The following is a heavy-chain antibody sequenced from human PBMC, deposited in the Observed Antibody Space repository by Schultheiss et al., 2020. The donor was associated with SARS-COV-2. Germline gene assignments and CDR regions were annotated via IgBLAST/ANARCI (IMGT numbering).Heavy chain of an antibody. CDR2: ISGSGSTM. CDR1: GFTFSTYA. CDR3: ATTDHYYYGMDV. J-gene: IGHJ6*02. V-gene: IGHV3-48*03. Sequence: GGSLRLSCVASGFTFSTYAMNWVRQAPGKGLEWISDISGSGSTMHYADSVKGRFTIFRDNTKNSLYLQMRSLRAEDTAIYYCATTDHYYYGMDVWGLGTTVTVSS.